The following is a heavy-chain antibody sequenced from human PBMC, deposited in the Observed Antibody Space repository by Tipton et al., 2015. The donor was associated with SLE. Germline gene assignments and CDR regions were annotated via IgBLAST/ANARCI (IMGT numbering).Heavy chain of an antibody. CDR3: ARDTDEYQGGMDV. CDR1: GFFFSSYG. D-gene: IGHD6-6*01. V-gene: IGHV3-21*03. Sequence: SLRLSCVTSGFFFSSYGMNWVRQAPGKGLEWVSCMSGDSRYIYFADSVKGRFTISRDNAKNSLYLEMNSLTVEDTAVYYCARDTDEYQGGMDVWGQGTTVTVTS. CDR2: MSGDSRYI. J-gene: IGHJ6*02.